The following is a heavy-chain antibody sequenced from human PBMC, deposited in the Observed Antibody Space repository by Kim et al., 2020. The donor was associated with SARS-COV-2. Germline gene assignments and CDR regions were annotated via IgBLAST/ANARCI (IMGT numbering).Heavy chain of an antibody. CDR1: GGSISSSSYY. Sequence: SETLSLTCTVSGGSISSSSYYWGWIRQPPGKGLEWIGSIYYSGSTYYNPSLKSRVTISVDTSKNQFSLKLSSVTAADTAVYYCARHLSAAAGPPFDYWGQGTLVTVSS. D-gene: IGHD6-13*01. CDR3: ARHLSAAAGPPFDY. V-gene: IGHV4-39*01. J-gene: IGHJ4*02. CDR2: IYYSGST.